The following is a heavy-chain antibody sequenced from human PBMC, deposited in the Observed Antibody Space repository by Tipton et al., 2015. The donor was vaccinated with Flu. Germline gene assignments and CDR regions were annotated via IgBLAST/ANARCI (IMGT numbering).Heavy chain of an antibody. CDR3: ARRDYSNYVSEPKSWFDP. V-gene: IGHV4-38-2*01. Sequence: GEALGSSFYWAWIRQPPGRGLEWIANVHTSAGTYYNPSLKSRVTISVDRSRNQFSLRLSSVTAADTAVYFCARRDYSNYVSEPKSWFDPWGRGILVTVSS. CDR1: GEALGSSFY. D-gene: IGHD4-11*01. CDR2: VHTSAGT. J-gene: IGHJ5*02.